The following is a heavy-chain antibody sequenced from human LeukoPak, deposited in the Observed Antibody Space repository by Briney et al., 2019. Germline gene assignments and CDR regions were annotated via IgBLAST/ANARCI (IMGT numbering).Heavy chain of an antibody. CDR3: ARDGKGSGGSHDWYYFDY. Sequence: SKTLSLTCTVSGGSISSYYWSWIRQPAGKGLEWIGRIYTSGSTNYNPSLKSRVTMSVETSKNQFSLKLSSVTAADTAVYYCARDGKGSGGSHDWYYFDYWGQGTLVTVSS. CDR2: IYTSGST. V-gene: IGHV4-4*07. J-gene: IGHJ4*02. D-gene: IGHD2-15*01. CDR1: GGSISSYY.